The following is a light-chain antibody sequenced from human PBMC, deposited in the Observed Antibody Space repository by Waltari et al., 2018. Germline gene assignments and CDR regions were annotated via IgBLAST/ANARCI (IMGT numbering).Light chain of an antibody. V-gene: IGLV1-44*01. CDR1: RSNIGDNA. CDR2: TDN. CDR3: AAWDDSVNGYV. J-gene: IGLJ1*01. Sequence: QSVLTQPPSASGTPGERVTISCSGSRSNIGDNAVNWYQHLPGAAPELLIYTDNQGPAGVPARFSGSKSGTSASLGISGLQSEDEATYYCAAWDDSVNGYVFGSGTEVTVL.